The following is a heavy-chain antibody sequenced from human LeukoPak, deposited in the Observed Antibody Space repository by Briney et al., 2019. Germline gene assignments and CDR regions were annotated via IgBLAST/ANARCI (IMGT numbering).Heavy chain of an antibody. Sequence: SETPSLTCTVSDASISSYYWSWIRQPPGKGLEWIGYIYYSGSTNYNPSLKSRVTISVDTSKNQFSLRLTSVTAADTAVYYCARYYSGWPFDYWGQGTLVTVSS. CDR3: ARYYSGWPFDY. J-gene: IGHJ4*02. CDR2: IYYSGST. D-gene: IGHD6-19*01. CDR1: DASISSYY. V-gene: IGHV4-59*01.